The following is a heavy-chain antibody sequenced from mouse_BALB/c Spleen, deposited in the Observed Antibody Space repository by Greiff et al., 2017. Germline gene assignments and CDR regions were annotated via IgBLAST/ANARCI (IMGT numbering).Heavy chain of an antibody. J-gene: IGHJ2*01. V-gene: IGHV5-6-2*01. CDR2: INSNGGST. CDR3: ARHPLYGNYLDY. CDR1: GFTFSSYY. D-gene: IGHD2-1*01. Sequence: EVMLVESGGGLVKLGGSLKLSCAASGFTFSSYYMSWVRQTPEKRLELVAAINSNGGSTYYPDTVKGRFTISRDNAKNTLYLQMSSLKSEDTALYYCARHPLYGNYLDYWGQGTTLTVSS.